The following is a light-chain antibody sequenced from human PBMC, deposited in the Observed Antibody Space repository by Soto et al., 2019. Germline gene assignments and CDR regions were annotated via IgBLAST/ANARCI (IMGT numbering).Light chain of an antibody. CDR1: SADIGDSDY. V-gene: IGLV2-14*01. J-gene: IGLJ3*02. Sequence: QSALTQPASVSGSPGQSITISCTGTSADIGDSDYVSWYQQHPDKAPKLLISEVTNRPSGVSNRFSGSKSGNTASLTISGLQAEDEADYYCATWDDSLNAWVFGGGTKLTVL. CDR2: EVT. CDR3: ATWDDSLNAWV.